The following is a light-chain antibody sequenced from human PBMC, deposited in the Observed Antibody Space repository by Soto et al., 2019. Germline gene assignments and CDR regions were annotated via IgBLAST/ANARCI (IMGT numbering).Light chain of an antibody. V-gene: IGKV1-9*01. J-gene: IGKJ5*01. Sequence: IPVAPFPFFLASSVGDRVTIPWRASQGISSYLAWYQQKPGKAPKLLIYAASTLQSGVPSRFSGSGSGTEFTLTISSLQPEDFATYYCQQYNSYSITFGQGTRLEIK. CDR2: AAS. CDR1: QGISSY. CDR3: QQYNSYSIT.